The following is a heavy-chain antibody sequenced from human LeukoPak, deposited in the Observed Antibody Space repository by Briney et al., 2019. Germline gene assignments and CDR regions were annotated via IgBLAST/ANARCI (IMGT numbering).Heavy chain of an antibody. V-gene: IGHV1-2*02. Sequence: ASVKVSCRASGYTFTGYYMHWVRQAPGQGLEWMGWINPNSGGTNYAQKFQGRVTMTRDTPISTAYMELSRLRSDDTAVYYCATTRVVPAAIDYYYMDVWGKGTTVTVSS. CDR2: INPNSGGT. CDR3: ATTRVVPAAIDYYYMDV. D-gene: IGHD2-2*01. CDR1: GYTFTGYY. J-gene: IGHJ6*03.